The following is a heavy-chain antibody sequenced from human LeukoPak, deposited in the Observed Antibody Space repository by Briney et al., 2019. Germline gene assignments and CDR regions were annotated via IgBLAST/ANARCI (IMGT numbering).Heavy chain of an antibody. D-gene: IGHD3-9*01. V-gene: IGHV3-21*01. J-gene: IGHJ2*01. Sequence: PGGSLRLSCAASGFTFSSYSMNWVRQAPGKGLEWVSSISSSSGYIYYADSVKGRFTISRDNAKNSLYLQMNSLRAEDTAVYYCASDPGSFYDRLMEYFDLWGRGTLVTVSS. CDR2: ISSSSGYI. CDR3: ASDPGSFYDRLMEYFDL. CDR1: GFTFSSYS.